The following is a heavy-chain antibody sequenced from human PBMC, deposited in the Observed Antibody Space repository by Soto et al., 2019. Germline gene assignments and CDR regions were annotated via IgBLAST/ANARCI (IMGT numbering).Heavy chain of an antibody. Sequence: PGGSLRLSCAASGFTFSSYGMHWVRQAPGKGLEWVAVISYDGSNKYYADSVKGRFTISRDNSKNTLYLQMNSLRAEDTAVYYCAKATNPLLGGDIDYWGQGTLVTVSS. CDR1: GFTFSSYG. CDR3: AKATNPLLGGDIDY. CDR2: ISYDGSNK. V-gene: IGHV3-30*18. J-gene: IGHJ4*02. D-gene: IGHD2-21*02.